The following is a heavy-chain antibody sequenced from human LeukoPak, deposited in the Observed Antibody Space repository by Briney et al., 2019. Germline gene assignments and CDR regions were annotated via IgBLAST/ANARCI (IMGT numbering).Heavy chain of an antibody. J-gene: IGHJ6*02. V-gene: IGHV4-31*03. Sequence: SETLSLTCTVSGGSISSGGYYWSWIRQHPGKGLEWIGYIYYSGSTYYNPSLKSRVTISVDTSKNQFSLKLSSVTAADTAVYYCARACIAAADTVSHYIYYYGMDVWGQGTTVTVSS. CDR1: GGSISSGGYY. D-gene: IGHD6-13*01. CDR2: IYYSGST. CDR3: ARACIAAADTVSHYIYYYGMDV.